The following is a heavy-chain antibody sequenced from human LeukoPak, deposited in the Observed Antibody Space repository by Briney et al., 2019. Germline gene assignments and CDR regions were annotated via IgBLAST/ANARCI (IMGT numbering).Heavy chain of an antibody. CDR1: GGSISSYY. CDR2: IYYSGST. J-gene: IGHJ4*02. Sequence: SETLSLTCTVSGGSISSYYWSWIRQPPGKGLEWIGYIYYSGSTNYNPSLKSRVTISVDTSKNQFSLKLSSVTAADTAVYYCARDLDYDSSGYYYLGYWGQGTLVTVSS. CDR3: ARDLDYDSSGYYYLGY. D-gene: IGHD3-22*01. V-gene: IGHV4-59*01.